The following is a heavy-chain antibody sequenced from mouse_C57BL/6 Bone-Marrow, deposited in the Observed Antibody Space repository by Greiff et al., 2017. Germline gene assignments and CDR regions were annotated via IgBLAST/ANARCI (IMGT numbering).Heavy chain of an antibody. CDR2: IHPNSGST. Sequence: QVQLQQPGAELVKPGASVKLSCKASGYTFTSYWMHWVKQRPGQGLEWIGMIHPNSGSTNYNEKFKSKATLTLDKSSSTAYMQRRLLTSEDSAVYYCARFEELRYYYAMDYWGQGTSVTVSS. CDR3: ARFEELRYYYAMDY. CDR1: GYTFTSYW. V-gene: IGHV1-64*01. J-gene: IGHJ4*01.